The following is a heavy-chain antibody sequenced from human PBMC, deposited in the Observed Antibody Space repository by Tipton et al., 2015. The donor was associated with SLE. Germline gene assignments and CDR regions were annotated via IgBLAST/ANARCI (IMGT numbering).Heavy chain of an antibody. CDR1: NFSINSGYY. V-gene: IGHV4-61*01. CDR2: IYYSGST. D-gene: IGHD3-22*01. Sequence: TLSLTCTVSNFSINSGYYWGWIRQPPGKGLEWIGYIYYSGSTNYNPSLKSRVTISVDTSKNQFSLKLSSVTAADTAVYYCAREAPTYYYDSSGYSSYHYYYMDVWGKGTTVTVSS. J-gene: IGHJ6*03. CDR3: AREAPTYYYDSSGYSSYHYYYMDV.